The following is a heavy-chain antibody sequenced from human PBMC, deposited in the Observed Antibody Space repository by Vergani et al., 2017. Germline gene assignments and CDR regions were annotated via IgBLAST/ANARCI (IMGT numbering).Heavy chain of an antibody. CDR3: ARTESFILRYFHWAL. V-gene: IGHV4-39*01. CDR1: GGSITYGAFY. D-gene: IGHD3-9*01. Sequence: QLQLRESGPGLVKPSETLSLTCTVSGGSITYGAFYWGWIRQSPGKGLEWIGSIYYSENKFYNPSLESRVTLSIDTSKNQFSLEVTSVTAADTAIYFCARTESFILRYFHWALWGQGTLVTVSS. J-gene: IGHJ4*02. CDR2: IYYSENK.